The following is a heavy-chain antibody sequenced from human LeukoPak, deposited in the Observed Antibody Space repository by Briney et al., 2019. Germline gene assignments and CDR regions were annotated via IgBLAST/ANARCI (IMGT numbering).Heavy chain of an antibody. CDR3: ARVGIASLNAFDI. Sequence: ASVKVSCKASGYTFTGYYMHWVRQAPGEGLEWMGWINPNSGGTNYAQKFQGRVTMTRDTSISTAYMELSRLRSDDTAVYYCARVGIASLNAFDIWGQGTMVTVSS. CDR1: GYTFTGYY. J-gene: IGHJ3*02. D-gene: IGHD6-13*01. CDR2: INPNSGGT. V-gene: IGHV1-2*02.